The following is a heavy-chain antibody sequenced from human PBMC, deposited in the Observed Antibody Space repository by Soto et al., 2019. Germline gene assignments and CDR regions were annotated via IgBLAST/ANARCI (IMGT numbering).Heavy chain of an antibody. CDR3: ARDGGATEFDY. J-gene: IGHJ4*02. CDR1: GFTFSSHA. D-gene: IGHD2-21*01. Sequence: PGGSLRLSLAASGFTFSSHAMNWVCQAPGKGLEWVSGISGSGGSTYYADSVKGRFTISRDNAKNSLYLQMNSLRAEDTAVYYCARDGGATEFDYWGQGTLVTVSS. CDR2: ISGSGGST. V-gene: IGHV3-23*01.